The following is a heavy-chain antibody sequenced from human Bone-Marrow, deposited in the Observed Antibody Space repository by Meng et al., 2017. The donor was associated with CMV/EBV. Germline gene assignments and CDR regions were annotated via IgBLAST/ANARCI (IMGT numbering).Heavy chain of an antibody. D-gene: IGHD3-10*01. CDR3: ARGKSVNGNAAGS. J-gene: IGHJ4*02. Sequence: GGPLRLSCAAFGFTFSSYAMHWVRQAPGKGLELVAKIKLEGSETHYVDSVKGRFTISRDNAKNSLYLQMDSRRAEDTAVYYCARGKSVNGNAAGSWGQGTLVTVSS. V-gene: IGHV3-7*01. CDR2: IKLEGSET. CDR1: GFTFSSYA.